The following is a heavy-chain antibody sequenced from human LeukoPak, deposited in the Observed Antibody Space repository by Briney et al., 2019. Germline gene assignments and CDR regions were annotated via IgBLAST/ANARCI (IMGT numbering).Heavy chain of an antibody. V-gene: IGHV3-43*01. J-gene: IGHJ4*02. CDR1: GFTFDDYT. CDR3: AKENSIRRYYYDSSGYLDY. Sequence: GGSLRLSCAASGFTFDDYTMHWVCQAPGKGLEWVSLISWDGGSTYYADSVKGRFTISRDNSKNSLYLQMNSLRTEDTALYYCAKENSIRRYYYDSSGYLDYWGQGTLVTVSS. CDR2: ISWDGGST. D-gene: IGHD3-22*01.